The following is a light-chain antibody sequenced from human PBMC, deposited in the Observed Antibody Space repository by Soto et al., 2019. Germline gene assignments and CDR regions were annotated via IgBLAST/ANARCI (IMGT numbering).Light chain of an antibody. CDR1: QSVSSSY. J-gene: IGKJ1*01. CDR3: QQYSRLPWT. CDR2: GAS. V-gene: IGKV3-20*01. Sequence: EIVLTQSPGTLSLSPGERATLSCRASQSVSSSYLAWYQQKPGQAPRLFIYGASTRATGIPDRFSGSGSGTDLTLTISRLEPEDFAVYYCQQYSRLPWTFGQGTKVEIK.